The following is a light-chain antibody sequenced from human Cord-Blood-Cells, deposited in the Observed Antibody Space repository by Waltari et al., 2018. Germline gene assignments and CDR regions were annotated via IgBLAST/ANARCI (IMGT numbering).Light chain of an antibody. J-gene: IGKJ1*01. CDR3: QQSYSTPRT. V-gene: IGKV1-39*01. CDR2: AAS. Sequence: DIQMTQSPSSLSASVGDRVTITCRASQSISRYLQWYQQKPGKDPKLLIYAASSLQRGGPSRFSGSGSGTDCTLTISSLQPEDFATYYCQQSYSTPRTFGQGTKVEIK. CDR1: QSISRY.